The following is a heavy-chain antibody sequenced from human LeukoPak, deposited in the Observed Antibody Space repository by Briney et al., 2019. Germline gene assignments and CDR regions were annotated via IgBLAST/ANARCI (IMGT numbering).Heavy chain of an antibody. D-gene: IGHD6-13*01. J-gene: IGHJ4*02. CDR1: GGSISSGSYY. CDR2: IYTSGST. Sequence: SETLSLTCTVSGGSISSGSYYWSWIRQPARKGLEWIGRIYTSGSTNYNPSLKSRVTISVDTSKNQFSLKLSSVTAADTAVYYCARGSSSFVYWGQGNLVTVSS. CDR3: ARGSSSFVY. V-gene: IGHV4-61*02.